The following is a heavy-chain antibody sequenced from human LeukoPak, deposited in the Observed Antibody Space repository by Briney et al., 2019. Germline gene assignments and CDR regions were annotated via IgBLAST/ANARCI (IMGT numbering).Heavy chain of an antibody. J-gene: IGHJ3*02. Sequence: SETLSLTCTVSGGSISSSSYYWGWIRQPPGKGLEWIGSIYYSGSTYYNPSLKSRVTISVDTSKNQFSLKLSSVTAADTAVYYCARSLRLLLWFGEAGAFDIWGQGTMVTVSS. CDR3: ARSLRLLLWFGEAGAFDI. V-gene: IGHV4-39*07. CDR2: IYYSGST. CDR1: GGSISSSSYY. D-gene: IGHD3-10*01.